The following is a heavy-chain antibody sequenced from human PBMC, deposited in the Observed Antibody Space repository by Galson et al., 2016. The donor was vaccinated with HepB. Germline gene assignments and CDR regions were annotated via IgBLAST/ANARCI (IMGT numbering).Heavy chain of an antibody. CDR2: INPSGGST. D-gene: IGHD2-2*01. J-gene: IGHJ4*02. CDR1: GYTFTSYY. CDR3: ARNARYCSSTSCCTYYFDY. Sequence: SVKVSCKASGYTFTSYYMHWVRQAPGQGLEWMGIINPSGGSTSYAQKFQGRVTMTRDTSTSTVYMEPSSLRSEDTAVYYCARNARYCSSTSCCTYYFDYWGQGTLVNVSA. V-gene: IGHV1-46*01.